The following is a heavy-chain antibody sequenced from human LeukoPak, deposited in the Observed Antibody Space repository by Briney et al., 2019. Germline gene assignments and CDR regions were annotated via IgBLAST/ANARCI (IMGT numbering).Heavy chain of an antibody. CDR1: GGSISSSSYY. CDR3: ARGAPPYYYYMDV. J-gene: IGHJ6*03. CDR2: IYYSGST. Sequence: PSETLSLTCTVSGGSISSSSYYWGWIRQPPGKGLEWIGYIYYSGSTNYNPSLKSRVTISVDTSKNQFSLKLSSVTAADTAVYYCARGAPPYYYYMDVWGKGTTVTVSS. V-gene: IGHV4-61*05.